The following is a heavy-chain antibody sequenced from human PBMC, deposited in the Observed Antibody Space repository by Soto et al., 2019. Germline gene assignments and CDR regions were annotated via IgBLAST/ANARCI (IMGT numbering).Heavy chain of an antibody. CDR1: GFTFSSYA. J-gene: IGHJ6*02. Sequence: AGGSLRLSCAASGFTFSSYAMHWVRQAPGKGLEWVAVISYDGSNKYYADSVKGRFTISRDNSKNTLYLQMNSLRAEDTAVYYCARDLAYDYVWGSYRYTFSNYGMDVWGQGTTVTVSS. D-gene: IGHD3-16*02. V-gene: IGHV3-30-3*01. CDR2: ISYDGSNK. CDR3: ARDLAYDYVWGSYRYTFSNYGMDV.